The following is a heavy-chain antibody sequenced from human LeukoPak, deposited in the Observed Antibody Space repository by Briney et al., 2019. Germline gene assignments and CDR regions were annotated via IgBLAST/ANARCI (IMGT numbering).Heavy chain of an antibody. CDR1: GYSFNTYW. CDR3: ARHRRSSSWSHFDY. J-gene: IGHJ4*02. Sequence: GESLKISCKASGYSFNTYWFGWVGQMPGKGLGWIGIIYPGDSDTSYRPSFQGQVTISADKSISTAYLQWSSLKASDTAMYYCARHRRSSSWSHFDYWGQGTLVTVSS. D-gene: IGHD6-13*01. CDR2: IYPGDSDT. V-gene: IGHV5-51*01.